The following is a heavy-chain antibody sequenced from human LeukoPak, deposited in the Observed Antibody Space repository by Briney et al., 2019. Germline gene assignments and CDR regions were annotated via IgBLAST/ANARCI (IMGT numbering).Heavy chain of an antibody. D-gene: IGHD1-20*01. CDR1: GGSFSGYY. CDR2: INHSGST. CDR3: ARLNWNRWQTNYGMDV. J-gene: IGHJ6*02. V-gene: IGHV4-34*01. Sequence: SETLSLTCAVYGGSFSGYYWSWIRQPPGKGLEWIGEINHSGSTNYNPSLKSRVTMSIDTSKNQFSLKLSSVTAADTAVYYCARLNWNRWQTNYGMDVWGQGTTVTVSS.